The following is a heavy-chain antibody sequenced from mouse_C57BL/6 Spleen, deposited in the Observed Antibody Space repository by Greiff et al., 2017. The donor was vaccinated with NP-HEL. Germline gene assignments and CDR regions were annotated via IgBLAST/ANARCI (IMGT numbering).Heavy chain of an antibody. V-gene: IGHV1-61*01. Sequence: QVQLKQPGAELVRPGSSVKLSCKASGYTFTSYWMDWVKQRPGQGLEWIGNIYPSDSETHYNQKFKDKATLTVDKSSSTAYMQLSSLTSEDSAVYYCARGDYEYYFDYWGQGTTLTVSS. CDR3: ARGDYEYYFDY. CDR2: IYPSDSET. D-gene: IGHD2-4*01. CDR1: GYTFTSYW. J-gene: IGHJ2*01.